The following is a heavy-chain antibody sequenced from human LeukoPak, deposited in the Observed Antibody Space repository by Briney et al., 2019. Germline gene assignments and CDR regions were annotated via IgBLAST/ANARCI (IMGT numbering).Heavy chain of an antibody. CDR2: IYYTGST. Sequence: SETLSLTCTVSGGSISSSGYYWGWIRQPPGKGLEWIGSIYYTGSTYYNPSLKSRLTISVDTSKNQFSLKVRSVTAADTAVYYCARVLAFYEGPGGAFDIWGHGTMVTVSS. CDR3: ARVLAFYEGPGGAFDI. D-gene: IGHD3-3*02. J-gene: IGHJ3*02. CDR1: GGSISSSGYY. V-gene: IGHV4-39*07.